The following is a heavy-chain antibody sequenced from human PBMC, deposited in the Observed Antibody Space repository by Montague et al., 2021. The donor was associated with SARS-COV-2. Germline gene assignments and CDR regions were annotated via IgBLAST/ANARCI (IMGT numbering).Heavy chain of an antibody. J-gene: IGHJ6*03. V-gene: IGHV3-48*03. CDR1: GFTFSSYE. Sequence: SLRLSCAASGFTFSSYEMNWVRQAPGKGLEWVSYISSSGSTIYYADSVKGRFTISRDNAKNSLYLQMNSLRAEDTAVYYCARVPYCSGGSCYYYYYNMDVWGKGTTVTVSS. D-gene: IGHD2-15*01. CDR2: ISSSGSTI. CDR3: ARVPYCSGGSCYYYYYNMDV.